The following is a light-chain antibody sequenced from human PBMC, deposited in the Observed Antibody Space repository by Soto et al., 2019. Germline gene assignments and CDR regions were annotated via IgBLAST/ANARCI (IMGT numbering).Light chain of an antibody. CDR1: SSNIGSNT. CDR2: SNN. V-gene: IGLV1-44*01. J-gene: IGLJ2*01. CDR3: AAWDDSLNGVV. Sequence: QLVLTQPPSASGTPGQRVTISCSGSSSNIGSNTVNWYQQLPGTAPKLLIYSNNQRPSGVPDRSSGSKSGTSASLAISGLQSEDEADDYCAAWDDSLNGVVFGGGTKLTVL.